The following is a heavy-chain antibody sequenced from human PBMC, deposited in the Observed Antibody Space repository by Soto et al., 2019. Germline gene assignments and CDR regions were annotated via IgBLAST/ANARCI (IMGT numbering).Heavy chain of an antibody. CDR3: APSRCGGVCLQSCSSHYYYGMDV. CDR1: GFSLSTGGVG. CDR2: IYWDDDK. V-gene: IGHV2-5*02. Sequence: QITLKESGPSLVKPTQTLTLTCTFSGFSLSTGGVGVGWIRQPPGKALEWLALIYWDDDKRYSPSLRSRLTVPKDPSKIRVGLTRTNLDPVDTATYYCAPSRCGGVCLQSCSSHYYYGMDVWGQGTTVTVSS. D-gene: IGHD2-21*02. J-gene: IGHJ6*02.